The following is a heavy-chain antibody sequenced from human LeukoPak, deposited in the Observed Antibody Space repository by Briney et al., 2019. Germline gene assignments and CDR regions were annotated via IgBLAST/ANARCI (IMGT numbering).Heavy chain of an antibody. D-gene: IGHD3-22*01. CDR2: IIPIFGTA. CDR3: ARVRYDYDSPSFDP. J-gene: IGHJ5*02. Sequence: GASVKVSCKASGGTFSSYAISWVRQAPGQGLEWMGRIIPIFGTANYAQKFQGRVTITTDESTSTAYMELSSLRSEDTAVYYCARVRYDYDSPSFDPWGQGTLVTVSS. V-gene: IGHV1-69*05. CDR1: GGTFSSYA.